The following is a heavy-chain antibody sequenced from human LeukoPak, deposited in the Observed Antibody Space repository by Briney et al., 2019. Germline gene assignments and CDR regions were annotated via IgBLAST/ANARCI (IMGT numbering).Heavy chain of an antibody. CDR2: ITTNGGAT. D-gene: IGHD6-19*01. J-gene: IGHJ4*02. Sequence: GGSLRVSCAASGFTFKNYDMNWVRQAPGKGLEWVSSITTNGGATYYADSVKGRFTISRDNSKNTLYLQMDSLRADDTAVYYCAKHPTLYSSGWYYFDYWGQGTLVTVSS. CDR3: AKHPTLYSSGWYYFDY. CDR1: GFTFKNYD. V-gene: IGHV3-23*01.